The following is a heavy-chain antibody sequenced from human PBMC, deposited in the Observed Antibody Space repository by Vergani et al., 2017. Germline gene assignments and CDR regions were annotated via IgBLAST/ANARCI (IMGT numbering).Heavy chain of an antibody. D-gene: IGHD3-10*01. CDR3: ARDSIRRQSYGSGFYYFDY. J-gene: IGHJ4*02. CDR2: IIPIFGTA. Sequence: QVQLVQSGAEVKKPGSSVKVSCKASGGTFSSYAISWVRQAPGQGLEWMGGIIPIFGTANYAQKFQGRVTITADESTSTAYMELSSLRSEDTAVYYCARDSIRRQSYGSGFYYFDYWGQGTLVTVSS. V-gene: IGHV1-69*01. CDR1: GGTFSSYA.